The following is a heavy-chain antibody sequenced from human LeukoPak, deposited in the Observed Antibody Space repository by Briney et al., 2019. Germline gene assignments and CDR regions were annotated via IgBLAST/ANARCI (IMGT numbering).Heavy chain of an antibody. CDR3: AKGPDYDILTPIDY. D-gene: IGHD3-9*01. V-gene: IGHV3-9*03. CDR2: ISWNSGRR. CDR1: GFTFDDYA. J-gene: IGHJ4*02. Sequence: GGSLRLSCVASGFTFDDYAMHWVRQAPAKGLAWVSGISWNSGRRGYADSVKGRFTISRDNAKTSLYLQMNSLRAEDMALYYFAKGPDYDILTPIDYWGQGTLVTVSS.